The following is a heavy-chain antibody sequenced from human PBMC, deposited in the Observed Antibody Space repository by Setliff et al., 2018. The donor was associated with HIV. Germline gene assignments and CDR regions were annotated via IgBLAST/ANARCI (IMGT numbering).Heavy chain of an antibody. CDR3: AKTLPTLYPPHDYYFAMDV. V-gene: IGHV3-23*01. J-gene: IGHJ6*02. CDR1: GFTFGSYA. D-gene: IGHD2-15*01. CDR2: ISGSGDST. Sequence: GGSLRLSCAPSGFTFGSYAMSWVRQAPGKGLEWVSVISGSGDSTFYADSLKGRFTISRDNSKNTLYLQMNSLRAEDAAVYYCAKTLPTLYPPHDYYFAMDVWGQGTTVTVSS.